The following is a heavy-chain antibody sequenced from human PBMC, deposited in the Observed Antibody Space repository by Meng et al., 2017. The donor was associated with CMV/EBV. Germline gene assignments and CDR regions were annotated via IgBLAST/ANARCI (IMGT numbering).Heavy chain of an antibody. CDR3: ARESRWLRLGDYYYGMDV. D-gene: IGHD5-12*01. V-gene: IGHV3-30*04. J-gene: IGHJ6*02. CDR1: GFTFSSYA. CDR2: ISYDGSNK. Sequence: GGSLRLSCAASGFTFSSYAMHWVRQAPGKGLEWVAVISYDGSNKYYADSVKGRFTIYRDNSKNTLYLQMNSLRAEDTAVYYCARESRWLRLGDYYYGMDVWGQGTTVTVS.